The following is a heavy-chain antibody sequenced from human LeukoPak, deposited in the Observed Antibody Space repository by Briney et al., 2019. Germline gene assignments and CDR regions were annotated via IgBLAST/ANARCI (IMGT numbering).Heavy chain of an antibody. J-gene: IGHJ4*02. CDR1: GYSFTSYW. Sequence: GESLKISCKGFGYSFTSYWIGWVRQMPGKGLEWMGIIYPSDSDTRYSPSFQGQVTISADKSISSAHLQWSSLKASDTAMYYCARRYCIGGSCYLDYWGQGTLVTVSS. CDR2: IYPSDSDT. D-gene: IGHD2-15*01. V-gene: IGHV5-51*01. CDR3: ARRYCIGGSCYLDY.